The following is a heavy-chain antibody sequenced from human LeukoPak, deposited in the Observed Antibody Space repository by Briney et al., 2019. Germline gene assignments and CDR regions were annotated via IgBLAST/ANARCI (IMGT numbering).Heavy chain of an antibody. CDR1: GFDLGHYE. CDR2: ISVRAATI. Sequence: PGGSLRLSCAASGFDLGHYEVNWVRQAPGKGLEWIAHISVRAATIYYGDSVEGRFTISRDDAKNSLFLQMNSLRAEDTAVYYCARAPGSGTWYYYGMDVWGQGTTVTVSS. D-gene: IGHD3-10*01. CDR3: ARAPGSGTWYYYGMDV. J-gene: IGHJ6*02. V-gene: IGHV3-48*03.